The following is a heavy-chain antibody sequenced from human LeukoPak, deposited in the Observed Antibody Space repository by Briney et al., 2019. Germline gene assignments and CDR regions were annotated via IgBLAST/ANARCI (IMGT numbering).Heavy chain of an antibody. CDR1: GFTFSDYH. CDR2: INQDGGKT. CDR3: AIRNYYGLGSPGR. D-gene: IGHD3-10*01. J-gene: IGHJ4*02. V-gene: IGHV3-7*01. Sequence: GGSLRLSCAVSGFTFSDYHMGWVRQGPGKGLEWVANINQDGGKTYYVDPVKGRFTISRDNAKNSLYLQMNSLRAEDTAVYYCAIRNYYGLGSPGRWGQGTLVTVSS.